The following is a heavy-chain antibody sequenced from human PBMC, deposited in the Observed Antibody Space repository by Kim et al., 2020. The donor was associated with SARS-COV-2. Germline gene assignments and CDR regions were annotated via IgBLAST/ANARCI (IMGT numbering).Heavy chain of an antibody. CDR1: GGSIISSSYY. J-gene: IGHJ4*02. CDR3: ARPGNYCSGGSCYSGFDY. D-gene: IGHD2-15*01. Sequence: SETLSLTCTVSGGSIISSSYYWGWIRQPPGKGLEWIGSIYYSGSTYYNPSLKSRVTISVDTSKNQFSLKLSSVTAADTAVYYCARPGNYCSGGSCYSGFDYWGQGTLGTVSS. V-gene: IGHV4-39*01. CDR2: IYYSGST.